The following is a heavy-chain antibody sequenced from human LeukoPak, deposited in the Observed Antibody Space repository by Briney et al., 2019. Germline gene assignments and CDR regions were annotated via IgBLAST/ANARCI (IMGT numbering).Heavy chain of an antibody. CDR2: INPNSGGT. D-gene: IGHD3-3*01. J-gene: IGHJ5*02. CDR3: AREAYDFWSGSDWFDP. CDR1: GYTFTGYY. Sequence: ASVKVSCKASGYTFTGYYMHWVRQAPGQGLEWMGWINPNSGGTNYAQKFQGRVTMTRDTSISTAYMELSRLRSDDTAVYYCAREAYDFWSGSDWFDPWGQGTLVTVSS. V-gene: IGHV1-2*02.